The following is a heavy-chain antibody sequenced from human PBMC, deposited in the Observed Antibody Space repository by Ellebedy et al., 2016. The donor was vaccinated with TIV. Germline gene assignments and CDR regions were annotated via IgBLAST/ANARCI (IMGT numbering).Heavy chain of an antibody. CDR3: ARVRDGYNSGASTPGDY. CDR2: IYPGDSDT. D-gene: IGHD5-24*01. Sequence: GESLKISXKGSGYSFTSYWIGWVRQMPGKGLEWMGIIYPGDSDTRYSPSFQGQVTISADKSISTAYLQWSSLKASDTAMYYCARVRDGYNSGASTPGDYWGQGTLVTVSS. V-gene: IGHV5-51*01. J-gene: IGHJ4*02. CDR1: GYSFTSYW.